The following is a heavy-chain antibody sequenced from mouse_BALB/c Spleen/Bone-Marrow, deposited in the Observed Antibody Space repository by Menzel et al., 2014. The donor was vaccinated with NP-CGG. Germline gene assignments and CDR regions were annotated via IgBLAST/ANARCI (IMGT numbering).Heavy chain of an antibody. Sequence: QVHVKQSGAELVNPGASVKLSCRASGYTFTTYWMHLVKQSPGQGLEWIVEIIPSNGRPNYNEKFERTPHLPVDKSSSPAYMQLSSLTSEDSAVYYCARDYGYAAGFAWFVYWGQGTLVTVSA. CDR1: GYTFTTYW. J-gene: IGHJ3*01. CDR3: ARDYGYAAGFAWFVY. V-gene: IGHV1S81*02. CDR2: IIPSNGRP. D-gene: IGHD2-14*01.